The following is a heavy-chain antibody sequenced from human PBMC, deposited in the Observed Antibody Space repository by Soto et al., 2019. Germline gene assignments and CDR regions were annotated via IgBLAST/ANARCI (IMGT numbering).Heavy chain of an antibody. V-gene: IGHV4-30-2*01. CDR3: ARDDLYGGWFDP. CDR1: GGSIISGGDS. Sequence: QLQLQESGSGLVKPSQTLSLTCAVSGGSIISGGDSWNWIRQPPGKGLEWIGYIYHSGSTYYNPSLKSRVTVSVDKSKNQFSLKLSSVTAADTAVYYCARDDLYGGWFDPWGQGTLVTVSS. J-gene: IGHJ5*02. CDR2: IYHSGST. D-gene: IGHD4-17*01.